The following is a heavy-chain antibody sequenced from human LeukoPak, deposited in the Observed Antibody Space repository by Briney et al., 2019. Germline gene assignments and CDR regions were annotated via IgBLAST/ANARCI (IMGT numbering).Heavy chain of an antibody. CDR3: ARDSSSYDFWSGYPST. Sequence: PAGSLRLSCAASGFTFGTYWMHWVRQAPGKGLVCVSRLDTDGTDTAYADSVKGRFTISRDNAKNTLYLQLKSLRAEDTAVYYCARDSSSYDFWSGYPSTWGQGTLVTVSS. J-gene: IGHJ4*02. V-gene: IGHV3-74*01. D-gene: IGHD3-3*01. CDR1: GFTFGTYW. CDR2: LDTDGTDT.